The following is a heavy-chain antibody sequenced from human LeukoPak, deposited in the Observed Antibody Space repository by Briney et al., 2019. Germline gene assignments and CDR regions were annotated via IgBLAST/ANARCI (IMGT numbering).Heavy chain of an antibody. Sequence: GGSLRLSCSASGFTFSSYGMHWVRQAPGKGLEWVAVVWYDGINKYYADSVKGRFTISRDNSKNTLYLQMNSLRAEDTAVYYCARSTSSEYDIYHFDYWGQGTMVTVSS. CDR3: ARSTSSEYDIYHFDY. CDR2: VWYDGINK. D-gene: IGHD3-9*01. CDR1: GFTFSSYG. V-gene: IGHV3-33*01. J-gene: IGHJ4*02.